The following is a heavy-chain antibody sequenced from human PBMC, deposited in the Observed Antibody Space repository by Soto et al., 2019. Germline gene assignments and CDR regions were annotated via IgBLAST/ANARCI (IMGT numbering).Heavy chain of an antibody. V-gene: IGHV1-18*01. CDR2: ISGYNANT. CDR3: ARGRGTYYYDSSGYPFDY. CDR1: GYTFSSYG. Sequence: GASVKVSCKASGYTFSSYGIHWVRQAPGQGLEWMGWISGYNANTKHAQKVQGRVTMTTDTSTSTAYMELRSLRSEDTAVYYCARGRGTYYYDSSGYPFDYWGQGTLVTVS. J-gene: IGHJ4*02. D-gene: IGHD3-22*01.